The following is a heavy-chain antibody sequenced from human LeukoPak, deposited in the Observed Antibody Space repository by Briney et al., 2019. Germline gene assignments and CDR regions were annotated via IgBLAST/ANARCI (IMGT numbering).Heavy chain of an antibody. CDR1: GYTFTSYG. CDR3: ARAVYCSGGSCYPLNDY. D-gene: IGHD2-15*01. CDR2: ISAYNGNT. Sequence: GASVKVSCKASGYTFTSYGISWVRQTPGQGLEWMGWISAYNGNTNYAQRLQGRVTMTTDTSTSTAYMELRSLRSDDTAVYYCARAVYCSGGSCYPLNDYWGQGTLVTVSS. V-gene: IGHV1-18*01. J-gene: IGHJ4*02.